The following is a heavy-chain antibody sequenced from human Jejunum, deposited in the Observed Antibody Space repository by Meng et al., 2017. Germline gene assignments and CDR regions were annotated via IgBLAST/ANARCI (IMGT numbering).Heavy chain of an antibody. J-gene: IGHJ4*02. CDR3: VKAENDYWNGYSTYFDY. CDR2: IHSDGTRT. Sequence: GGSLRLSCAASGFSFSSYWMHWVRQAPGKGLVWVSRIHSDGTRTNYADSVKGRFTISRDNGKNTLYQQMNSLRAEDTAVYYCVKAENDYWNGYSTYFDYWGQGTLVTVSS. D-gene: IGHD3-3*01. V-gene: IGHV3-74*01. CDR1: GFSFSSYW.